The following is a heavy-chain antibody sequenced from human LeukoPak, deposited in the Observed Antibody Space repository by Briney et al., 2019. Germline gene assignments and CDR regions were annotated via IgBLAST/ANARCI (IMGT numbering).Heavy chain of an antibody. J-gene: IGHJ4*02. CDR3: ARRDGPFDF. CDR1: VDSISNYY. CDR2: LHHSGST. V-gene: IGHV4-59*01. Sequence: SETLSLTCTVPVDSISNYYWSWIRQPPGKGLEWIGYLHHSGSTNYNPSLKSRVSMSIDTSRNQFSLRLSSVTAADTALYYCARRDGPFDFWGQGTLVSVSS. D-gene: IGHD5-24*01.